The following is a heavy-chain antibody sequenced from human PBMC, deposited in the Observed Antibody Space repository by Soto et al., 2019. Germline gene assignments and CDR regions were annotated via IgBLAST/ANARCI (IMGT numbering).Heavy chain of an antibody. CDR3: ILRVLAQDFDF. CDR2: FITILDRT. V-gene: IGHV1-69*04. CDR1: GGPFSSHS. J-gene: IGHJ4*03. Sequence: QVLVVQSGAEVKNPGSSVRVSCKASGGPFSSHSITWVRQAPGQGLEWMGRFITILDRTNHAQRVQGRVTFTADTSTSTAYMDLSGLRSQDTAICYCILRVLAQDFDFWGHGTQITFSS. D-gene: IGHD2-8*02.